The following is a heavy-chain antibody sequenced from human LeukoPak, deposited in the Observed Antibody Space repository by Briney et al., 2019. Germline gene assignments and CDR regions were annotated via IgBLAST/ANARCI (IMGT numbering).Heavy chain of an antibody. CDR3: AQQVGYCSSGSCYSTY. V-gene: IGHV3-23*01. J-gene: IGHJ1*01. Sequence: GSLRLSCAASGFSFNTYAMSWVRQAPGKGLEWVSAISNTGGSTYYADSVKGRFTISRDKSKNTLSLQMNSLRAEDTAVYYCAQQVGYCSSGSCYSTYWGQGTLVTVSS. D-gene: IGHD2-15*01. CDR2: ISNTGGST. CDR1: GFSFNTYA.